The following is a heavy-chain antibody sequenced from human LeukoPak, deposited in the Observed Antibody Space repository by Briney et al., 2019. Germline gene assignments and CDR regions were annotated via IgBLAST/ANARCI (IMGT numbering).Heavy chain of an antibody. J-gene: IGHJ3*02. CDR1: GGSISSGGYY. V-gene: IGHV4-30-2*01. D-gene: IGHD3-3*01. CDR2: IYHSGST. CDR3: ASGYDFWSGYKDGAFDI. Sequence: SQTLSLTCTVSGGSISSGGYYWSWIRQPPGKGLEWIGYIYHSGSTYYNPSLKSRVTIPVDRSKNQFSLKLSSVTAADTAVYYCASGYDFWSGYKDGAFDIWGQGTMVTVSS.